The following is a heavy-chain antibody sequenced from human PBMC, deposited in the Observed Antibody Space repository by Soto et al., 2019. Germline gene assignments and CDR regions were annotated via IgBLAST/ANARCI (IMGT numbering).Heavy chain of an antibody. J-gene: IGHJ6*02. CDR3: ARELGLLPYYVMNV. Sequence: KASETLSLTCIVSGDSVTSGSYYWTWLRQPPGKGLEWIGYISYTGRTKYNPSLQSRVTISVDTSKNDFSLNLSSVTAADTAVYFCARELGLLPYYVMNVWGHGTAVTVSS. D-gene: IGHD1-26*01. CDR2: ISYTGRT. CDR1: GDSVTSGSYY. V-gene: IGHV4-61*03.